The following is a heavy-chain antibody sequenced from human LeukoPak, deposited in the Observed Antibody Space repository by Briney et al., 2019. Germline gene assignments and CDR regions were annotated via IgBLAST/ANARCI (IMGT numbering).Heavy chain of an antibody. CDR3: TRGGPEGSGYSYGSHDY. CDR2: INPNSGAT. D-gene: IGHD5-18*01. CDR1: GFTVTGYY. Sequence: ASVKVSCKASGFTVTGYYMHWVRQAPGQGLEWMGWINPNSGATNYAQKFQGRVTMTRDTSIGTVYMELSRLRSDDTAVYYCTRGGPEGSGYSYGSHDYWGQGTLVTVSS. V-gene: IGHV1-2*02. J-gene: IGHJ4*02.